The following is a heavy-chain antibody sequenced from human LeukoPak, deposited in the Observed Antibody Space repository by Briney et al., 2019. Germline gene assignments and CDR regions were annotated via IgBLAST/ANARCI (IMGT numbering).Heavy chain of an antibody. CDR3: AREGSGYYSNFDY. J-gene: IGHJ4*02. CDR1: GGSFSGYY. CDR2: INHSGST. D-gene: IGHD3-22*01. Sequence: SETLSLTCAVYGGSFSGYYWSWIRQPPGKGLEWIGEINHSGSTNYNPSLKSRVTISVDTSKNQFSLKLSSVTAADTAVYYCAREGSGYYSNFDYWGQGTLVTVSS. V-gene: IGHV4-34*01.